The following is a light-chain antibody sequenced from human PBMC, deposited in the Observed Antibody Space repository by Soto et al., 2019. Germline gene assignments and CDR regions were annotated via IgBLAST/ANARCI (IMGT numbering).Light chain of an antibody. J-gene: IGLJ1*01. V-gene: IGLV2-8*01. Sequence: QSVLTQPPSASGSPGQSVTISCTGTSSDVGGYEYVSWYQQHPGKAPKLMIFEVNKWPSGVPDRFSGSKSGNTASLTVSGLQAEDEADYYCSSYAGINNLGVFGTGTKLTVL. CDR1: SSDVGGYEY. CDR3: SSYAGINNLGV. CDR2: EVN.